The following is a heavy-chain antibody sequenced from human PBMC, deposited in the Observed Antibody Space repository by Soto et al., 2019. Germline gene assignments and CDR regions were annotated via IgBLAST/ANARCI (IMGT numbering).Heavy chain of an antibody. J-gene: IGHJ4*02. CDR1: GFTFSSYS. V-gene: IGHV3-48*02. CDR2: ISSSSSTI. CDR3: ARGSPKPSMATTSDY. D-gene: IGHD1-1*01. Sequence: GGSLRLSCAASGFTFSSYSMNWVRQAPGKGLEWVSYISSSSSTIYYADSVKGRFTISRDNAKNSLYLQMNSLRDEDTAVYYCARGSPKPSMATTSDYWGQGTLVTVSS.